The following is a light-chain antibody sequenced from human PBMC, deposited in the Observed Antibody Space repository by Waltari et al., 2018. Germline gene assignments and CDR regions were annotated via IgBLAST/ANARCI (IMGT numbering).Light chain of an antibody. CDR1: QSLGRN. J-gene: IGKJ2*01. CDR3: QQYGNWPLYT. Sequence: EIVVTHSPVTLSASPGERATLSCRASQSLGRNLAWYQQRPGQAPSLLIYDASTRATGVPARFSGSGSQTEFTLTISSLQSEDFAVYYCQQYGNWPLYTFGQGTKLEIK. CDR2: DAS. V-gene: IGKV3-15*01.